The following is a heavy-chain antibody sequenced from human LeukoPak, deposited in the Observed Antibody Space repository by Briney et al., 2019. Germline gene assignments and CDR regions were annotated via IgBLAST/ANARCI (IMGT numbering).Heavy chain of an antibody. D-gene: IGHD2-15*01. CDR2: IKQDGSEK. Sequence: GGSLRLPCAASEFTFSTYWMSWVRQAPGKGLEWVADIKQDGSEKYYVDSVKGRFTISRQNAKSSLFLQMNSLRAEDTAVYYCARHRSGGSQDDAFDIWGQGTMVTVSS. CDR3: ARHRSGGSQDDAFDI. V-gene: IGHV3-7*01. CDR1: EFTFSTYW. J-gene: IGHJ3*02.